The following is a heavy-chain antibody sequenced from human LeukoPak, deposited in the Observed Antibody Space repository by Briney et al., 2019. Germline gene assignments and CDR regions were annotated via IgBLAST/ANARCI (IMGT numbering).Heavy chain of an antibody. V-gene: IGHV4-39*01. D-gene: IGHD6-6*01. CDR2: IYYSRST. J-gene: IGHJ5*02. CDR1: GGSISSSSYY. CDR3: ARTTSEYSGSSGSNWFDP. Sequence: SETLSLTCTVSGGSISSSSYYWGWIRQPPGKGLEWIGSIYYSRSTYYNPSLKSRVTISVDTSKNQFSLKLSFVTAAEAAVYYCARTTSEYSGSSGSNWFDPWGQGTLVTVSS.